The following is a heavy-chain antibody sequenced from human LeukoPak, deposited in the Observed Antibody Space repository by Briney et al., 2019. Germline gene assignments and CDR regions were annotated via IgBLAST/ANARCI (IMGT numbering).Heavy chain of an antibody. D-gene: IGHD2-21*02. CDR3: AKRLSYYYYYMDV. CDR2: ISGSGGIT. J-gene: IGHJ6*03. Sequence: GGSLRLSCAASGFTFSSYAMSWGRQAPGKGLEWVSAISGSGGITYYADSVKGRFTVSRNNSKNTLYLQMNSLRAEDTAVYYCAKRLSYYYYYMDVWGKGTAVTVSS. CDR1: GFTFSSYA. V-gene: IGHV3-23*01.